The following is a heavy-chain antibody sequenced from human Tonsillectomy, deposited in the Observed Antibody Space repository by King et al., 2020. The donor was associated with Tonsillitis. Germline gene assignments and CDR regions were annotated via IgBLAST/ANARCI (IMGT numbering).Heavy chain of an antibody. CDR1: GFTFDDCA. J-gene: IGHJ6*04. D-gene: IGHD3-3*01. CDR2: ISGDGGST. CDR3: AKDNDFWSGPPMDV. Sequence: VQLVESGGGVVQPGGSLRLSCAASGFTFDDCAMHWVRQAPGWGLEWVSLISGDGGSTYYADSVKGRFTISRDNSKNSLYLQMNSLRTEDTALYYCAKDNDFWSGPPMDVWGKGTTVTVSS. V-gene: IGHV3-43*02.